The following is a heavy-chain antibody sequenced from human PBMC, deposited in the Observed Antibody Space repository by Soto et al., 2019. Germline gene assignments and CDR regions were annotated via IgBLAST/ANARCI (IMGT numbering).Heavy chain of an antibody. D-gene: IGHD5-12*01. Sequence: SQTLSLTCAISWDSVSRNSAAWNWIRQSPSRGLEWLGRTYYRSKWYNDYAVSVKSRITINPDTSKNQFSLQLNSVTPEDTAVYYCARDLASGYDILDAFDIWGQGTMVTVSS. CDR1: WDSVSRNSAA. J-gene: IGHJ3*02. V-gene: IGHV6-1*01. CDR2: TYYRSKWYN. CDR3: ARDLASGYDILDAFDI.